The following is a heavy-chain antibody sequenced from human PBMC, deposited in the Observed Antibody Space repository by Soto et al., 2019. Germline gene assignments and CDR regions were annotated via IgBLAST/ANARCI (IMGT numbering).Heavy chain of an antibody. J-gene: IGHJ5*02. CDR3: AREYTPMAYNWFDP. V-gene: IGHV4-59*01. Sequence: SETLSLTCTVSGGSISSYYWSWIRRPPGKGLEWIGYIYYNGSTNYNPSLKSRVTISVDTSKNQFSLKLRSVTAADTAVYYCAREYTPMAYNWFDPWGQGTLVTVSS. CDR1: GGSISSYY. D-gene: IGHD5-18*01. CDR2: IYYNGST.